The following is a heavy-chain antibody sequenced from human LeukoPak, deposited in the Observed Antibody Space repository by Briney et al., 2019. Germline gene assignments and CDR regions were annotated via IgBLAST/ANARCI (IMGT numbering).Heavy chain of an antibody. CDR2: IHYDATTK. CDR3: AKDGYNWTPHP. CDR1: EFTFIYYL. D-gene: IGHD1-20*01. J-gene: IGHJ5*02. Sequence: GGSLRLSCGMYEFTFIYYLLQWVRQARGRGVEWVAFIHYDATTKYYGDSVQGRFTVSRDNSTYRLFLQMNRLRLEDTAVYYCAKDGYNWTPHPWGQGTLVTVSS. V-gene: IGHV3-30*02.